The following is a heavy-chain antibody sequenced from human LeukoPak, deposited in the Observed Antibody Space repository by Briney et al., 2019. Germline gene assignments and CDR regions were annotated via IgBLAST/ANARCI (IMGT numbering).Heavy chain of an antibody. D-gene: IGHD6-19*01. CDR1: GFTFSSYA. V-gene: IGHV3-30*04. Sequence: GGSLRLSCAASGFTFSSYAMHWVRQAPGKGLEWVAVISYDGSSKYYADSVKGRFTISRDNSKNTLYLQMNSLRAEDTAVYYCATLSGSGWHRFDYWGQGTLVTVSS. J-gene: IGHJ4*02. CDR2: ISYDGSSK. CDR3: ATLSGSGWHRFDY.